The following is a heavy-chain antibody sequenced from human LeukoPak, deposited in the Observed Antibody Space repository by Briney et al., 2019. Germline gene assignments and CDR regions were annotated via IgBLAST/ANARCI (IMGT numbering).Heavy chain of an antibody. Sequence: SETLSLTCTVSGGSISSSSYYWGWIRQPPGKGLEWIGSIYYSGSTYYNPSLKSRVTISVDTSKNHLSLNLSSVTAADTAVYYCARVPRWYRRIVVVISYFDYWGQGTLVTVSS. J-gene: IGHJ4*02. CDR3: ARVPRWYRRIVVVISYFDY. CDR2: IYYSGST. D-gene: IGHD3-22*01. V-gene: IGHV4-39*02. CDR1: GGSISSSSYY.